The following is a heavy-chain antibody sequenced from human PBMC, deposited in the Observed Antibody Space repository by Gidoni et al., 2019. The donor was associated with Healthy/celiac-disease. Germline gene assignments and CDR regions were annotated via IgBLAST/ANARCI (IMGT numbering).Heavy chain of an antibody. CDR2: INHSGST. D-gene: IGHD2-2*02. J-gene: IGHJ5*02. V-gene: IGHV4-34*01. CDR1: GGSFSGYY. Sequence: QVQLQQWGAGLLKPSETLSLTCAVYGGSFSGYYWSWIRQPPGKGLEWIGEINHSGSTNYHPSLKSRVTISVDTSKNQFSLKLSSVTAADTAVYYCARAVRGYCSSTSCYTHRAGWFDPWGQGTLVTVSS. CDR3: ARAVRGYCSSTSCYTHRAGWFDP.